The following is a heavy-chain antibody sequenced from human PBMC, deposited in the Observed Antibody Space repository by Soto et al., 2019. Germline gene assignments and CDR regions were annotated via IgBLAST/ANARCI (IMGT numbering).Heavy chain of an antibody. J-gene: IGHJ5*01. CDR2: ISGNTIAT. Sequence: GGCMEISRAASRVSVRDYAMSGVRKTQGKGLEWVSAISGNTIATYYTDSVKGRLTISRDNSKSTLYLQMNRLRAEDTAVYYCAKDSISMVRGTNNGFDYWGQGTLVTVFS. CDR1: RVSVRDYA. CDR3: AKDSISMVRGTNNGFDY. V-gene: IGHV3-23*01. D-gene: IGHD3-10*01.